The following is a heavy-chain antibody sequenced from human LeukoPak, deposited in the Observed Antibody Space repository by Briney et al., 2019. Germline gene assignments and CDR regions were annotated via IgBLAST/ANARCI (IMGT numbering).Heavy chain of an antibody. D-gene: IGHD6-13*01. V-gene: IGHV1-8*01. Sequence: ASVKVSCKAFGYTFTSYDINWVRQATGQGLEWMGWINPNSGNTGYAQKFQGRVTMTRNTSISTAYMELSSLRSEDTAVYYCATNSSTWLSDMDVWGKGTTVTVSS. J-gene: IGHJ6*04. CDR2: INPNSGNT. CDR1: GYTFTSYD. CDR3: ATNSSTWLSDMDV.